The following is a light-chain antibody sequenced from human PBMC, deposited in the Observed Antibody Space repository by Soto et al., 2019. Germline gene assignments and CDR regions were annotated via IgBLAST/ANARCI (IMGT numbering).Light chain of an antibody. CDR1: RDIRNV. Sequence: AIQLTQSPSSLSASVGDRVTISCLASRDIRNVLAWYQHAPGKDPKLLIYGASILHSGVPSRFSGSGSGTDCTLTISSLLPEDVATYYCLQDFNYPITFGQGTRLEIK. CDR2: GAS. CDR3: LQDFNYPIT. J-gene: IGKJ5*01. V-gene: IGKV1-6*01.